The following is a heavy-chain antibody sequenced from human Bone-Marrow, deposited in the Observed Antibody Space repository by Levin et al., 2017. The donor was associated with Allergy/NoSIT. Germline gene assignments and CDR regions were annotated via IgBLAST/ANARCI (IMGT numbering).Heavy chain of an antibody. CDR1: GFTFSSYA. Sequence: GGSLRLSCAASGFTFSSYAMHWVRQAPGKGLEWVAVISYDGSNKYYADSVKGRFTISRDNSKNTLYLQMNSLRAEDTAVYYCARSYTRNTMVRGVIIGYWGQGTLVTVSS. CDR2: ISYDGSNK. CDR3: ARSYTRNTMVRGVIIGY. D-gene: IGHD3-10*01. V-gene: IGHV3-30*04. J-gene: IGHJ4*02.